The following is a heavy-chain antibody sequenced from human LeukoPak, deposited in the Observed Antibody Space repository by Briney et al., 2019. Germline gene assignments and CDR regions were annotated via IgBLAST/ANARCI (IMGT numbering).Heavy chain of an antibody. CDR3: ARLVPAAKMGALNV. Sequence: SETLSLTCNVSAGSLSSNYWSWIRQPPGKGLEWIGYIYYRGSGSTKYNPSLQSRVIISVDTSKNQFSLNLHTVTAADTAMYYCARLVPAAKMGALNVWGRGTMVTVSS. V-gene: IGHV4-59*12. CDR1: AGSLSSNY. J-gene: IGHJ3*01. CDR2: IYYRGSGST. D-gene: IGHD2-2*01.